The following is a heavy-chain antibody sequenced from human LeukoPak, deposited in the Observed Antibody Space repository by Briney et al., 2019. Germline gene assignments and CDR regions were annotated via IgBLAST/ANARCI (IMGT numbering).Heavy chain of an antibody. CDR3: AKVRLGYCSGGSCLNYFDY. D-gene: IGHD2-15*01. CDR1: GFTFSSHA. Sequence: GGSLRLSCAASGFTFSSHAMSWVPQAPGKGLEWVSDISGSGGSTYYADSVKGRFTISRDNSKNALYLQMNSLRAEDTAVYYCAKVRLGYCSGGSCLNYFDYWGQGTLVTVSS. V-gene: IGHV3-23*01. J-gene: IGHJ4*02. CDR2: ISGSGGST.